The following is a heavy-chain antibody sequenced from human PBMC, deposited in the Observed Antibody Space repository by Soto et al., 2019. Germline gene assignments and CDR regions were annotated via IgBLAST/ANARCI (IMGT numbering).Heavy chain of an antibody. CDR1: AYTFTDYY. Sequence: QVQLVQSGAEVKKPGASVKVSCKASAYTFTDYYIHWVRQAPGQGLEWMGLINPSGGTTTYLQKFQGRVTMTRDTSTSTVYMDLSTLRSEDTAMYYCARVSSIAARRSFDSWGQGTLVTVSS. CDR3: ARVSSIAARRSFDS. CDR2: INPSGGTT. J-gene: IGHJ4*02. V-gene: IGHV1-46*01. D-gene: IGHD6-6*01.